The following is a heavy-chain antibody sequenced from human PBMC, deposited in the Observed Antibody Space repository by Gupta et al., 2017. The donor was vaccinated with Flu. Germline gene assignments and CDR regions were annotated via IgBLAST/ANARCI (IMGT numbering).Heavy chain of an antibody. J-gene: IGHJ4*02. CDR1: GFPFSSYA. Sequence: EVQLLESGGGLVQPGGSLRLSCAASGFPFSSYAMSWVRQAPGKGLEWVSAISGSGGSTYYADSVKGRFTISRDNSKNTLYLQMNSLRAEDTAVYYCAKILSMIVVVSPFDYWGQGTLVTVSS. CDR3: AKILSMIVVVSPFDY. V-gene: IGHV3-23*01. D-gene: IGHD3-22*01. CDR2: ISGSGGST.